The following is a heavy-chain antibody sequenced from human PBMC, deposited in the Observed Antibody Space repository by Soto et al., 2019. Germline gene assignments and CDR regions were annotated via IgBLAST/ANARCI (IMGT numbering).Heavy chain of an antibody. CDR1: GFTFGIHA. Sequence: GWSLRLSCAASGFTFGIHAMSWVRQAPGKGLEWVSFISGSGGSTYYADSVKGRFTISRDNSKKTLYLQMNSLRGEDTAVYYCGKGSAATNYFYYATYVWGQGTTVTVSS. CDR3: GKGSAATNYFYYATYV. D-gene: IGHD2-15*01. J-gene: IGHJ6*02. CDR2: ISGSGGST. V-gene: IGHV3-23*01.